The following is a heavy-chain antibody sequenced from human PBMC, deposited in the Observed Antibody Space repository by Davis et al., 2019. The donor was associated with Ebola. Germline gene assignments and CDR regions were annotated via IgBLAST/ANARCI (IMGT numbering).Heavy chain of an antibody. D-gene: IGHD5-12*01. Sequence: GGSLRLSCAASGFTFSSYAISWVRQAPGQGLEWMGGIIPMFGTSKYEQKFQDRVTITADESTNTAYMELSSLSSDDTAVYYCARGRPWLWVATPVRFDSWGLGTLVIVSS. J-gene: IGHJ4*02. CDR1: GFTFSSYA. V-gene: IGHV1-69*01. CDR2: IIPMFGTS. CDR3: ARGRPWLWVATPVRFDS.